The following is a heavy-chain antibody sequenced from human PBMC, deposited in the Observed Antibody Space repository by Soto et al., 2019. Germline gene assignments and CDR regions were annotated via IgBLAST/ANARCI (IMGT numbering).Heavy chain of an antibody. J-gene: IGHJ6*02. CDR3: SRWRGIPVAGTPQGDGMDV. CDR1: GGSISSSNW. Sequence: QVQLQESGPGLVKPSGTLSLTCAVSGGSISSSNWWSWVRQPPGKGLEWIGEIYHSGSTNYNPSLKSRVTMSVDKFKNPFSMQLSPVSAEDTVLYYCSRWRGIPVAGTPQGDGMDVWGQGSTVTVSS. D-gene: IGHD6-19*01. V-gene: IGHV4-4*02. CDR2: IYHSGST.